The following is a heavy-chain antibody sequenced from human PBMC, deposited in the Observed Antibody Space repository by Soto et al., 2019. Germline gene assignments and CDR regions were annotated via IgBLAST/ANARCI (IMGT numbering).Heavy chain of an antibody. CDR1: GASISSSNW. CDR2: ISHSGST. Sequence: SETLSLTCVVSGASISSSNWWSWVRQSPGTGLEWIGEISHSGSTNYNPSLKSRVTISVDKSKRQLSLKMTSMTAADTAVYYCARDEYCGGDCYWSKPIDYWGQGTLVTVSS. CDR3: ARDEYCGGDCYWSKPIDY. D-gene: IGHD2-21*01. V-gene: IGHV4-4*02. J-gene: IGHJ4*02.